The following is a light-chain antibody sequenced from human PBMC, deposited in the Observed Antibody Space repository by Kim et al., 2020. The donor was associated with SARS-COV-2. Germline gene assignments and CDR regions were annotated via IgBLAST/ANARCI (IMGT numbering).Light chain of an antibody. CDR2: WAS. CDR1: QSVLYSANNKNY. Sequence: ATINCKSSQSVLYSANNKNYFAWYQQKPGQPPKLLIYWASTRESGVPDRFSGNGSGTNFSLTISRLQAEDVAVYYCQQYYSTPWTFGQGTKVDIK. J-gene: IGKJ1*01. V-gene: IGKV4-1*01. CDR3: QQYYSTPWT.